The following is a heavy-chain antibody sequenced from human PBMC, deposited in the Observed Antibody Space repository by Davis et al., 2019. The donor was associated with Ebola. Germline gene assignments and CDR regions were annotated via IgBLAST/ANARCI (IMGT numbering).Heavy chain of an antibody. V-gene: IGHV4-39*07. D-gene: IGHD4-17*01. Sequence: MPGGSLRLSCTVSGGSVSSGSYYWSWIRQPPGKGLEWIGEINHSGSTNYNPSLKSRVTISVDTSKNQFSLKLSSVTAADTAVYYCARGRPSPGDYVSWFDPWGQGTLVTVSS. CDR2: INHSGST. J-gene: IGHJ5*02. CDR3: ARGRPSPGDYVSWFDP. CDR1: GGSVSSGSYY.